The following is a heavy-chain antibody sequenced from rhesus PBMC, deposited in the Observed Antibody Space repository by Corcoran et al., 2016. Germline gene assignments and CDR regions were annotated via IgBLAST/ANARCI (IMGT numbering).Heavy chain of an antibody. V-gene: IGHV5-2*01. CDR2: IDPSDSDT. CDR1: GYSFTSYC. D-gene: IGHD1-20*01. J-gene: IGHJ4*01. CDR3: AKYSWNNGFDY. Sequence: EVQLVQSGAEVKRPGAALKISCKTSGYSFTSYCFSWVRQMPGKGLEWMGAIDPSDSDTRYSPSFQGQVTITADKSISTAYLQWSSLKASDSATYYCAKYSWNNGFDYWGQGVLVTVSS.